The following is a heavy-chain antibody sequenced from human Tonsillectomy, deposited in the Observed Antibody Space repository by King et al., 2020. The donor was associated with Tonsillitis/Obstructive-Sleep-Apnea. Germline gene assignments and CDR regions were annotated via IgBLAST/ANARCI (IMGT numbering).Heavy chain of an antibody. D-gene: IGHD2-2*01. CDR2: MYPSGST. Sequence: LQLQESGPGLVKPSENLSLTCTVSGGSISSYYWNWLRQPPGKGLEWIGYMYPSGSTNYNPSLKSRVTIAVDTSKNQISLKLSSVTAADTAVYYCAREFGVVPATIFDYWGQGTLVTVSS. CDR1: GGSISSYY. CDR3: AREFGVVPATIFDY. J-gene: IGHJ4*02. V-gene: IGHV4-59*01.